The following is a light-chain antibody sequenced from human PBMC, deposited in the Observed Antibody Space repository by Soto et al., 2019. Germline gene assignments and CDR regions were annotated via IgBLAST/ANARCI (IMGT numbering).Light chain of an antibody. J-gene: IGLJ2*01. CDR3: QSYDSSLSGYV. CDR1: SSNIGAGYD. V-gene: IGLV1-40*01. CDR2: GNS. Sequence: QSVLTQPPSVSGAPGLRVTISCTGSSSNIGAGYDVHWYQQLPGTAPKLLIYGNSNRPSGVPDRFSGSKSGDSASLAITGLQAEDEADYYCQSYDSSLSGYVFGGGTKVTVL.